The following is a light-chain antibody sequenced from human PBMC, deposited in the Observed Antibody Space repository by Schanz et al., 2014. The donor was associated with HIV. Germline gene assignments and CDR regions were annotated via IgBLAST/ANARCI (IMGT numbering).Light chain of an antibody. J-gene: IGKJ5*01. CDR2: AAS. CDR1: QGIGND. V-gene: IGKV1-17*01. Sequence: IQMTQSPSSLSASVGDRVTITCRASQGIGNDLGWYQQRPGKAPKRLIYAASTLQSGVPSRFVGGGSGTEFTLTISGLQPEDFATYYCLQHNAYPLTFGQGTRLDI. CDR3: LQHNAYPLT.